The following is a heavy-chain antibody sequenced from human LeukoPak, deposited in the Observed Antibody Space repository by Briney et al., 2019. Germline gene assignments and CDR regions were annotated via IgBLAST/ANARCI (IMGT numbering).Heavy chain of an antibody. V-gene: IGHV3-43*02. CDR3: AKDDQLGYGMDV. J-gene: IGHJ6*02. D-gene: IGHD2-2*01. CDR2: ISGDGGST. Sequence: PGGSLRLSCAASGFTFDDYDMHWVRQAPGKGLEWVSLISGDGGSTYYADSVKGRFTISRDNSKNSLYLQMNSLRTEDTALYYCAKDDQLGYGMDVWGQGTTVTVSS. CDR1: GFTFDDYD.